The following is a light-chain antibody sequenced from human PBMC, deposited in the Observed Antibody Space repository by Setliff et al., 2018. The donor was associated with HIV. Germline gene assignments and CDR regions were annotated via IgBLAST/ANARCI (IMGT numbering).Light chain of an antibody. Sequence: QSVLTQPPSVSATPGQTVTMSCSGSSSNIGNNYVYLYQQLPGMAPKLLIYRNNQRPSDVPERFSGSKSCTSASLAISGLRSEDEADYYCAAWDDLSRPDVQFGGGTKVTVL. J-gene: IGLJ2*01. V-gene: IGLV1-47*01. CDR1: SSNIGNNY. CDR3: AAWDDLSRPDVQ. CDR2: RNN.